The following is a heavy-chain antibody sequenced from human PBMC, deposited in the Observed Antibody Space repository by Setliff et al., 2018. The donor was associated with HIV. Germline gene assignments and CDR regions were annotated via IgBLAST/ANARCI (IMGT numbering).Heavy chain of an antibody. J-gene: IGHJ4*02. CDR2: IYTSGST. CDR1: GGSISSGIYY. D-gene: IGHD3-22*01. Sequence: SETLSLTCTVSGGSISSGIYYWSWIRQPAGKGLEWIGRIYTSGSTNYNPSLKSRVTISVDTSKNQFSLKLSSVTAADTAVYYCARGDYYDSTGYEGLDSWGRGTLVTVSS. V-gene: IGHV4-61*02. CDR3: ARGDYYDSTGYEGLDS.